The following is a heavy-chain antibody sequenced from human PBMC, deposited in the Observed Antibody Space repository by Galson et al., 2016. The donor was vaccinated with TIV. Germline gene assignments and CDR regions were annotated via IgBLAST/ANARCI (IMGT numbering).Heavy chain of an antibody. CDR1: GYRFSNYW. Sequence: QSGAEVKEPGESLKISCKGSGYRFSNYWIAWVRQMPGKGXXWMGVTYPVDSDTRYSPSFQGQVTISADKSISTAYLQWNSLKASDSAIYYCARERDSGYAYYFDFWGQGTLVTVSS. V-gene: IGHV5-51*03. J-gene: IGHJ4*02. D-gene: IGHD6-25*01. CDR3: ARERDSGYAYYFDF. CDR2: TYPVDSDT.